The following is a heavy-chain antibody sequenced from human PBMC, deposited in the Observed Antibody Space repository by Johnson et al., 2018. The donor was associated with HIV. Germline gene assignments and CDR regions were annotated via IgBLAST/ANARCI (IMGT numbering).Heavy chain of an antibody. CDR2: IKQDGREK. J-gene: IGHJ3*01. Sequence: VQLVESGGGVVQPGGSLRLSCAASGFTFSSYGMHWVRQAPGKGLEWVANIKQDGREKYYVDSVKGRFTISRDNSKNTVRLQMNSLKAEDTGLYYCARTIGDRPGGAFDVWGQGTMVTVSS. V-gene: IGHV3-7*01. CDR3: ARTIGDRPGGAFDV. CDR1: GFTFSSYG. D-gene: IGHD6-6*01.